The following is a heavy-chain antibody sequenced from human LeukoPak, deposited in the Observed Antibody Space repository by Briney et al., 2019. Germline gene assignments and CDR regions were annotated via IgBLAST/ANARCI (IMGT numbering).Heavy chain of an antibody. CDR1: GFTFRNHG. J-gene: IGHJ4*02. V-gene: IGHV3-33*01. CDR3: ARDRGKDYFDY. CDR2: IYYDGTIK. D-gene: IGHD3-10*01. Sequence: PGGSLRLSCVASGFTFRNHGMHWVRQAPGKGLEGVALIYYDGTIKNYADSVKGRFTISRDNSKNTLSLQMNSLRADDTAVYYCARDRGKDYFDYWGQGTLVTVSS.